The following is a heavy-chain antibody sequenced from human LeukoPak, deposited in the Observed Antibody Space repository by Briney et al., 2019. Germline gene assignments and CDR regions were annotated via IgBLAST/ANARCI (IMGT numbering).Heavy chain of an antibody. J-gene: IGHJ6*02. CDR2: IKQDGSEK. D-gene: IGHD3-10*01. CDR1: GFTXSSYW. V-gene: IGHV3-7*01. Sequence: GSLRLSCXASGFTXSSYWMSWVRQAPGKGLEWVANIKQDGSEKYYVDSVKGRFTISRDNAKNSLYLQMNSLRAEDTAVYYCARARITMVRGVRQGYGMDVWGQGTTVTVSS. CDR3: ARARITMVRGVRQGYGMDV.